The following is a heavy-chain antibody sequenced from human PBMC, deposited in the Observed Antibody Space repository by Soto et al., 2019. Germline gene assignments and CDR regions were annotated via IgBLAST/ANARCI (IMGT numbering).Heavy chain of an antibody. CDR1: GFTFSSNA. Sequence: PGGSLRLSCAASGFTFSSNAMSWVRQAPGKGLEWVSVITNTGGDTLYADSVKGRFAISRDNSKNSLYLQMNSLGAEDTAVYYCARDLGYYASDGYFDYWGQGTLVTVSS. V-gene: IGHV3-23*01. D-gene: IGHD3-22*01. CDR2: ITNTGGDT. CDR3: ARDLGYYASDGYFDY. J-gene: IGHJ4*02.